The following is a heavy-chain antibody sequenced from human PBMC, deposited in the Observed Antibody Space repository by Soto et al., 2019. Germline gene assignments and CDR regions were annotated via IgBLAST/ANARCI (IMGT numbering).Heavy chain of an antibody. V-gene: IGHV1-46*03. D-gene: IGHD5-12*01. CDR1: GYTFTSYY. Sequence: ASVKVSCKASGYTFTSYYMHWVRQAPGQGLEWMGIINPSGGSTSYAQKFQGRVTMTRDTSTSTVYMELSSLRSEDTAVYYCARGREYSGYDWPSYYYYYMDVWGKGTTVTVSS. J-gene: IGHJ6*03. CDR2: INPSGGST. CDR3: ARGREYSGYDWPSYYYYYMDV.